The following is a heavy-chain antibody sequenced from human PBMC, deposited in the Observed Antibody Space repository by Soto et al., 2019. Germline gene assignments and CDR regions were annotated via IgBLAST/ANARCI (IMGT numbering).Heavy chain of an antibody. CDR2: ISSSGRYI. V-gene: IGHV3-21*01. D-gene: IGHD4-17*01. CDR1: GFTLSDYN. CDR3: ARARANGEAEVTEFDP. J-gene: IGHJ5*02. Sequence: GGSLRLSCTASGFTLSDYNMNWVRQAPGQGLEWVSSISSSGRYIYHADSVRGRFTISRDNAKNSLYLQMNSLRADDTAVYYCARARANGEAEVTEFDPWGQGTQVTVSS.